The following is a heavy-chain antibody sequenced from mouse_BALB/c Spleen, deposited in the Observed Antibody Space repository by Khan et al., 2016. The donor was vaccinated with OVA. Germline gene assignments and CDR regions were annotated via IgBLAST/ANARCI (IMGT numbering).Heavy chain of an antibody. V-gene: IGHV1-5*01. D-gene: IGHD2-1*01. Sequence: VQLQQSGTVLARPGASVKMSCKASGYTFTSYWMHWVKQRPGQGLEWIGTIYPGNSDTNYNQKFKGKAKLTAVTSTSTAYMEFNSLTNEDSAVYFLTRNGFWNYQMWHYWGQGTTLTVPS. CDR3: TRNGFWNYQMWHY. CDR2: IYPGNSDT. CDR1: GYTFTSYW. J-gene: IGHJ2*01.